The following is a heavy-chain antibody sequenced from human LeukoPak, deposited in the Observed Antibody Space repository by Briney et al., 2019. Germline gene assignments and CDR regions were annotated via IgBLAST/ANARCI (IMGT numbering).Heavy chain of an antibody. CDR3: ARFRRNYDILTGYYTSYYMDV. CDR2: IYYSGST. CDR1: GGSISSYC. D-gene: IGHD3-9*01. V-gene: IGHV4-59*01. Sequence: SETLSLTCTVSGGSISSYCWSWIRQPPGKGLEWIGYIYYSGSTNYNPSLKSRVTISVDTSKNQFSLKLSSVTAADTAVYYCARFRRNYDILTGYYTSYYMDVWGKGNTVTVSS. J-gene: IGHJ6*03.